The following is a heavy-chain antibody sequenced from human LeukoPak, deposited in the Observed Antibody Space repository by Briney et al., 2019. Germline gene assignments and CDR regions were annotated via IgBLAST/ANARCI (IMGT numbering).Heavy chain of an antibody. CDR3: VRESRPGGAMGLYHNLDY. J-gene: IGHJ4*02. V-gene: IGHV3-7*01. CDR1: GFTFSDFW. CDR2: IKEDGTEK. D-gene: IGHD1-1*01. Sequence: PGGSLRLSCAGSGFTFSDFWMTWVRQTPGKGLEWVANIKEDGTEKNLVDSVKGRFTISRDNTKNLLFLEMNNLRGGDTAIYYCVRESRPGGAMGLYHNLDYWGQGTLVAVSS.